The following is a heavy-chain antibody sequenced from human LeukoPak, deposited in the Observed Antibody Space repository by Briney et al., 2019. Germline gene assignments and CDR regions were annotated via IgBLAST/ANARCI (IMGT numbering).Heavy chain of an antibody. Sequence: PPETLSLTCTVSGGSVSSGGYYWSWIRQPPGKGLEWIGYIYYSGSTNYNPSLKSRVTISLDTSKNQFSLKLSSVTAADTAVYYCARDPLCTGTSCYGYWGQGTLVTVSS. CDR3: ARDPLCTGTSCYGY. CDR2: IYYSGST. D-gene: IGHD2-15*01. V-gene: IGHV4-61*08. J-gene: IGHJ4*02. CDR1: GGSVSSGGYY.